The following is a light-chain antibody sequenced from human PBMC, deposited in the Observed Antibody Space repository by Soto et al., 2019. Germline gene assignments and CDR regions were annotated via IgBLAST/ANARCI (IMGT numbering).Light chain of an antibody. J-gene: IGKJ1*01. CDR2: KAS. CDR3: LQDINYPWT. CDR1: QTISSW. Sequence: QITQSPSTLSGSVRDRGTIHCRASQTISSWLAWYQQKPGKAPKLLIYKASTLKSGVPSRFSGSGSGTDFTLAISSLQPEDSATYYCLQDINYPWTFGQGTKVDIK. V-gene: IGKV1-5*03.